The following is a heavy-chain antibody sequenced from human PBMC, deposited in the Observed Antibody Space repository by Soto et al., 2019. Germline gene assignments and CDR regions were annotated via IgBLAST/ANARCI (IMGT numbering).Heavy chain of an antibody. V-gene: IGHV4-4*02. CDR1: GDPLSSTRL. CDR3: ARTGKFYYYDTTGLPFDP. CDR2: IYHLGRT. Sequence: PSETLSLTCTVAGDPLSSTRLWSWVRLTPGKGLEWIGEIYHLGRTNYNPSLKSRVTLSIDKSNNQFSLTLTSVTAADTAVYFCARTGKFYYYDTTGLPFDPWGPGILVTVSS. J-gene: IGHJ5*02. D-gene: IGHD3-22*01.